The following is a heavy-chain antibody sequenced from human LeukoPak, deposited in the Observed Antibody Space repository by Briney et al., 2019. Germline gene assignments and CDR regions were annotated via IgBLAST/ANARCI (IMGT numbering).Heavy chain of an antibody. CDR3: ARTAGDYDSSGYYYALDY. CDR2: FYYSGST. CDR1: SDSISSYY. J-gene: IGHJ4*02. D-gene: IGHD3-22*01. V-gene: IGHV4-59*01. Sequence: PSETLSLTCTVSSDSISSYYWSWIRQSPEKGLDWIGYFYYSGSTNYNPSLKSRATISVDTSKNQFSLKLSSVTAADTAVYYCARTAGDYDSSGYYYALDYWGQGTLVTVSS.